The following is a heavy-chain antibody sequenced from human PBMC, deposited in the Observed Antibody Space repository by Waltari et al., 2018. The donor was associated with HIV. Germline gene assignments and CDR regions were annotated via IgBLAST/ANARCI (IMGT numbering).Heavy chain of an antibody. J-gene: IGHJ6*02. CDR2: INHSGSI. D-gene: IGHD7-27*01. Sequence: QVRLQQWSAGLLKPSETLSLTCAVYDGSFSGYYWSWIRQPPGKGLECIGEINHSGSINYNPSLKSRVIISLDRYKNQFSLKLTSVTAADTALYYCARGSWGSGMDVWGLGTTVIVSS. V-gene: IGHV4-34*01. CDR1: DGSFSGYY. CDR3: ARGSWGSGMDV.